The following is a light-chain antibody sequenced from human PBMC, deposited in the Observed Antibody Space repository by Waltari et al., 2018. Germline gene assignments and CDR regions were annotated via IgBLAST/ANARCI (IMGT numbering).Light chain of an antibody. CDR2: RNH. CDR3: ATWDDSLSGGV. Sequence: QSVLTKPPSASGTPGQRVPLSCSGRRSNIGANYVYWHQQVPGLAPRLLIYRNHKRPSGVPDRFSASKSGTSASLAISGLRSEDEADYYCATWDDSLSGGVFGGGTKLTVL. CDR1: RSNIGANY. V-gene: IGLV1-47*01. J-gene: IGLJ2*01.